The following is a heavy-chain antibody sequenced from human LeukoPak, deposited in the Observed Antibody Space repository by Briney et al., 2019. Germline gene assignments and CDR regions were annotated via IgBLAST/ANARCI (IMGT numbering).Heavy chain of an antibody. V-gene: IGHV4-34*01. Sequence: SETLSLTCAVYGGSFSGYYWSWIRQPPGKGREWIGEINHSGSTNYNPSLKSRVTISVDTSKNQFSLKLSSVTAADTAVYYCARGRAGALERRAFDIWGQGTMVTVSS. D-gene: IGHD1-1*01. CDR3: ARGRAGALERRAFDI. CDR1: GGSFSGYY. J-gene: IGHJ3*02. CDR2: INHSGST.